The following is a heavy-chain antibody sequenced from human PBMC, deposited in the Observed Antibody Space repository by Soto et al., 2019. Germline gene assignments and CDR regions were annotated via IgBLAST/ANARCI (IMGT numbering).Heavy chain of an antibody. Sequence: SETLSLTCSVSGGSVASDNYYWTWIRQRPGKGLEWIGHIYNNGNAYYSPLLKSRATISADTANNQFSLRLTSVTAADAAIYFCARDGSPNMPLATVDWFDPWGQGSVVTAPQ. J-gene: IGHJ5*02. CDR2: IYNNGNA. D-gene: IGHD2-2*01. CDR3: ARDGSPNMPLATVDWFDP. CDR1: GGSVASDNYY. V-gene: IGHV4-31*03.